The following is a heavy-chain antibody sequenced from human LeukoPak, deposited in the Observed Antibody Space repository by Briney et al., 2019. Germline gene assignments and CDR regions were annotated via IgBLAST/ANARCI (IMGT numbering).Heavy chain of an antibody. CDR3: AKDPSSGWYRWSMDV. V-gene: IGHV3-30*18. CDR2: MSNDGDNK. Sequence: PGGSLRLSCAASGFTFSSYGLHWVRQAPGKGLEWVAVMSNDGDNKDYADSVKGRFTISRDNSKNTVYLEMNSLTTEDTALYYCAKDPSSGWYRWSMDVWGQGTTVTVSS. J-gene: IGHJ6*02. CDR1: GFTFSSYG. D-gene: IGHD6-19*01.